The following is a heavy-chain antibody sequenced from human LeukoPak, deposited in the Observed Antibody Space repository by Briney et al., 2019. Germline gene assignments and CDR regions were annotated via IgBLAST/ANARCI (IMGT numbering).Heavy chain of an antibody. CDR2: INHSGST. CDR3: ARVAAAGTYYYYYGMDV. Sequence: SETLSLTCAVYGGSFSGYYWSWIRQPRGKGLEWIGEINHSGSTNYNPSLKSRVTISVDTSKNQFSLKLSSVTAADTAVYYCARVAAAGTYYYYYGMDVWGQGTTVTVSS. V-gene: IGHV4-34*01. CDR1: GGSFSGYY. D-gene: IGHD6-13*01. J-gene: IGHJ6*02.